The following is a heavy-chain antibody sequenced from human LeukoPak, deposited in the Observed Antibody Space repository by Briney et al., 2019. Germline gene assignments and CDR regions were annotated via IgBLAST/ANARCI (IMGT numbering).Heavy chain of an antibody. V-gene: IGHV3-21*01. D-gene: IGHD1-26*01. CDR3: ARGAGSYPFFDY. CDR2: ISSSSSYI. Sequence: GGSLRLSCAASGFTFSSYSMNWVRQAPGKGLEWVSPISSSSSYIYCADSAKGRFTISGDNAKNSLYLQMDSPRAEDTAIYYCARGAGSYPFFDYWGQGTLVTVSS. J-gene: IGHJ4*02. CDR1: GFTFSSYS.